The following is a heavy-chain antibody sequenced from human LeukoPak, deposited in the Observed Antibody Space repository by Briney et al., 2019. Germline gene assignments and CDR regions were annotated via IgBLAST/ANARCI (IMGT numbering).Heavy chain of an antibody. Sequence: GGSLRLSCAASEFTFSSYWMSWVRQAPGKGLEWVANIKQDGGQIYYLESVKGRFTVSRDNAKNSLYLQMNSLKAEDTAVYYCARLGARQMLEYWGQGTLVTVSS. CDR3: ARLGARQMLEY. V-gene: IGHV3-7*01. CDR1: EFTFSSYW. J-gene: IGHJ4*02. D-gene: IGHD4-17*01. CDR2: IKQDGGQI.